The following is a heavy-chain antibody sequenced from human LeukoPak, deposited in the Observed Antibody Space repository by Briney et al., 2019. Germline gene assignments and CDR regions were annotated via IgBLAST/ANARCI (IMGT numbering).Heavy chain of an antibody. V-gene: IGHV3-30*04. CDR3: ASGAGGWELLTKSTFDY. Sequence: PGGSLRLSCAASGFTFGSYAIHWVRQAPGKGLEWVAVISYDGTNEYYADSVKCRFTISRDNSKNTLYLQMNSLRVEDMAVYYCASGAGGWELLTKSTFDYWGQGTLVTVSS. CDR2: ISYDGTNE. D-gene: IGHD1-26*01. CDR1: GFTFGSYA. J-gene: IGHJ4*02.